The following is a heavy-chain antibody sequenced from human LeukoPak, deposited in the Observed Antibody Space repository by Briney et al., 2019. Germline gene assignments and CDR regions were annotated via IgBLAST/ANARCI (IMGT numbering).Heavy chain of an antibody. CDR3: ARDYVVVPAALYYFDY. J-gene: IGHJ4*02. D-gene: IGHD2-2*01. CDR1: GYTFTSYY. CDR2: INPSGGST. Sequence: ASVTVSCKASGYTFTSYYMHWVRQAPGQGLEWMGIINPSGGSTSYAQKFQGRVTMTRDTSTSIVYMELSSLRSEDTAVYYCARDYVVVPAALYYFDYWGQGTLVTVSS. V-gene: IGHV1-46*01.